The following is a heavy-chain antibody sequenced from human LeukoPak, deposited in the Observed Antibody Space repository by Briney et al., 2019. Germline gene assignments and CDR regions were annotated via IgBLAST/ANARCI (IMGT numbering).Heavy chain of an antibody. CDR2: FDPEDGET. Sequence: KVSCXVSGYTLTXLSMHWVRQAPGKGLEWMGGFDPEDGETIYAQKFQGRVTMTEDTSTDTAYMELSSLRSEDTAVYYCATSRESGYDYYKYYYYGMDVWGQGTTVTVSS. CDR1: GYTLTXLS. V-gene: IGHV1-24*01. D-gene: IGHD5-12*01. CDR3: ATSRESGYDYYKYYYYGMDV. J-gene: IGHJ6*02.